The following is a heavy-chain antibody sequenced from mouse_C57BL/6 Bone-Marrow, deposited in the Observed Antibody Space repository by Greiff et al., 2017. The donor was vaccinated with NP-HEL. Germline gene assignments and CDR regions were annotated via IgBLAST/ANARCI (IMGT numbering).Heavy chain of an antibody. Sequence: QVQLQQPGAELVMPGASVKLSCKASGYTFTSYWMHWVKQRPGPGLEWIGEIDPSDSYTNYNQKFKGKSTLTVDKSSSTAYMQLSSLTSEDSAVYYCAREGPFLYYFDYWGQGTLVTVSA. CDR1: GYTFTSYW. J-gene: IGHJ3*01. CDR2: IDPSDSYT. CDR3: AREGPFLYYFDY. D-gene: IGHD2-1*01. V-gene: IGHV1-69*01.